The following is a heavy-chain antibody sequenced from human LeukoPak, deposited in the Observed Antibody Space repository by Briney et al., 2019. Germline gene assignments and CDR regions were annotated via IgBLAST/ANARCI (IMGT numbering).Heavy chain of an antibody. CDR2: IYTSGST. CDR3: ARDLYGDWYFDL. CDR1: GGSINSGNHY. V-gene: IGHV4-61*02. J-gene: IGHJ2*01. Sequence: SQTLSLTCTVSGGSINSGNHYWSWVRQPAGKGLEWIGRIYTSGSTIYNPSLKSRVTMSIDTSKNQSSPKLNSVTAADTAVYYCARDLYGDWYFDLWGRGTLVTVSS. D-gene: IGHD2-8*01.